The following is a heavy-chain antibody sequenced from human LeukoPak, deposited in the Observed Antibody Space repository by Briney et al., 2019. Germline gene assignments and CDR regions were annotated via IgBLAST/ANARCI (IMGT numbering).Heavy chain of an antibody. CDR2: IYYSGST. J-gene: IGHJ6*03. V-gene: IGHV4-59*12. Sequence: SETLSLTCTVSGGSTTSYYWSWIRQPPGKGLEWIGYIYYSGSTNYNPSLKSRVTMPVDTSKNQFSLKVTSVTAADTAVYYCARGRGYYYDFDVWGKGTTVTVSS. CDR3: ARGRGYYYDFDV. CDR1: GGSTTSYY. D-gene: IGHD3-10*01.